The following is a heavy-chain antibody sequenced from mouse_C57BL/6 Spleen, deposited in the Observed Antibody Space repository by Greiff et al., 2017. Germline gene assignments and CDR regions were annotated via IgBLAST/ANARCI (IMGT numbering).Heavy chain of an antibody. CDR3: ARELGRGYYAMDY. V-gene: IGHV5-17*01. D-gene: IGHD4-1*01. J-gene: IGHJ4*01. CDR1: GFTFSDYG. CDR2: ISSGSSTI. Sequence: DVKLVESGGGLVNPGGSLKLSCAASGFTFSDYGMHWVRQAPEKGLEWVAYISSGSSTIYYADTVKGRFTIARDNAKNTLFLQRTSLRSEDTAMYYCARELGRGYYAMDYWGQGTSVTVSS.